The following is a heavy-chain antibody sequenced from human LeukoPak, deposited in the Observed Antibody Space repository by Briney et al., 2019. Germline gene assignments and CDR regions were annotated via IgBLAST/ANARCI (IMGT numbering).Heavy chain of an antibody. Sequence: KPSETLSLTCSVSGGSISSYYWSWIRQPAGKGLEWIGRFYTSGSTNYNPSLKSRVTMSVDTSKNQFSLKLSSVTAADTAVYYCARWYCSGGTCFHLDDWGQGTLVTVSS. CDR1: GGSISSYY. D-gene: IGHD2-15*01. J-gene: IGHJ4*02. V-gene: IGHV4-4*07. CDR3: ARWYCSGGTCFHLDD. CDR2: FYTSGST.